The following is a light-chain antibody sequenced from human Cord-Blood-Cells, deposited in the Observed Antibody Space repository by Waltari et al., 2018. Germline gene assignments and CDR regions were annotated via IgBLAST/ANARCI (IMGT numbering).Light chain of an antibody. V-gene: IGLV1-47*01. Sequence: QSVLTQPHAASGTPGQRVTISCSGSSSNIGSNYVYWYQQLPGTAPKLLIYRNNQRPSGVPDRFSVSKSGTSASLAISGLRSEDEADYYCAAWDDSLSGWVFGGGTKLTVL. CDR3: AAWDDSLSGWV. J-gene: IGLJ3*02. CDR1: SSNIGSNY. CDR2: RNN.